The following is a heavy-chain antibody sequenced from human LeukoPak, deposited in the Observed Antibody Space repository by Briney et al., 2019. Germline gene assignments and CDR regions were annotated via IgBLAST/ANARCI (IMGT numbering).Heavy chain of an antibody. CDR3: ARASGSSDFDY. CDR2: IYYSGST. J-gene: IGHJ4*02. V-gene: IGHV4-59*01. CDR1: GGSISSYY. D-gene: IGHD1-26*01. Sequence: SETLSLTCTVSGGSISSYYWSWIRQPPGRGLEWIGYIYYSGSTNYNPSLKSRVTISVDTSKNQFSLKLSSVTAADTAVYYCARASGSSDFDYWGQGTLVTVSS.